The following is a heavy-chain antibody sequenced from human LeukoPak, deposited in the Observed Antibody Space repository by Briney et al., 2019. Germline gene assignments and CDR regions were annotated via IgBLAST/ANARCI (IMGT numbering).Heavy chain of an antibody. Sequence: GGSLRLSCAASGLTFSSSGMHWVRQAPGKGLEWVSTVSHDGSKRYYGDSVKGRFSISRDDSRNTLYLQMDSLRVEDTAVYFCAKDTPSPNSGFYHYWGQGTLVTVSS. J-gene: IGHJ4*02. CDR2: VSHDGSKR. CDR1: GLTFSSSG. D-gene: IGHD1-26*01. CDR3: AKDTPSPNSGFYHY. V-gene: IGHV3-30*18.